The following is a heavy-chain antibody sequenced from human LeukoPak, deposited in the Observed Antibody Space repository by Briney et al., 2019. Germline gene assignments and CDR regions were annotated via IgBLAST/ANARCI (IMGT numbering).Heavy chain of an antibody. CDR3: ARDTGTMVDY. J-gene: IGHJ4*02. Sequence: SETLSLTCTVSGGSISSGGYSWSWIRQPPWKGLEWIGYIYHSGSTYYNPSLKSRVTISVDRSKNQFSLKLSSVTAADTAVYYCARDTGTMVDYWGQGTLVTVSS. CDR2: IYHSGST. V-gene: IGHV4-30-2*01. CDR1: GGSISSGGYS. D-gene: IGHD1-7*01.